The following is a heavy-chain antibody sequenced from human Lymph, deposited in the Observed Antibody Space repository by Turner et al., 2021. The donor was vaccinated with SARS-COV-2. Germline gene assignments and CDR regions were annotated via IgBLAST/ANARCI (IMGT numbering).Heavy chain of an antibody. D-gene: IGHD3-22*01. CDR2: IYYSGRT. V-gene: IGHV4-39*01. J-gene: IGHJ2*01. Sequence: QLQLQESGPGLVKPSETLSLTCTVSGGSLSSRSYYWGWIRQPPGKGLEWIGSIYYSGRTYYNPSLKSRVTISVDTSKNQFSLKLSSVTAADTAVYYCASRITRIVGTDTQNWYFDLWGRGTLVTVSS. CDR1: GGSLSSRSYY. CDR3: ASRITRIVGTDTQNWYFDL.